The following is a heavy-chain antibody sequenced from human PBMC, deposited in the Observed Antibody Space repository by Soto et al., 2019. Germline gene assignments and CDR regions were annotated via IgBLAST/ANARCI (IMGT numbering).Heavy chain of an antibody. J-gene: IGHJ6*03. V-gene: IGHV1-8*01. D-gene: IGHD5-12*01. CDR3: ARGRGGYDYYYYYYMDV. Sequence: ASVKVSCKASGYTFTSYDINWVRQATGQGLEWMGWMNPNSGNTGYAQKFQGRVTMTRNTSISTAYMELSSLRSEDTAVYYCARGRGGYDYYYYYYMDVWGKGTTVTVSS. CDR2: MNPNSGNT. CDR1: GYTFTSYD.